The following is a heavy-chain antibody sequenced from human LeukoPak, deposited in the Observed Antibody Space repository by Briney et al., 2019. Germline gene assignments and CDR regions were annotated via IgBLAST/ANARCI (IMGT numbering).Heavy chain of an antibody. V-gene: IGHV3-30*02. D-gene: IGHD3-3*01. CDR2: IRYDGSNK. CDR1: GFTFSSYG. J-gene: IGHJ3*02. CDR3: AKEMTPYYDFWSGHDAFDI. Sequence: GGSLRLSCAASGFTFSSYGMHWVRQAPGKGLESVAFIRYDGSNKYYADSVKGRFTISRDNSKNTLYLQMNSLRAEDTAVYYCAKEMTPYYDFWSGHDAFDIWGQGTMVTVSS.